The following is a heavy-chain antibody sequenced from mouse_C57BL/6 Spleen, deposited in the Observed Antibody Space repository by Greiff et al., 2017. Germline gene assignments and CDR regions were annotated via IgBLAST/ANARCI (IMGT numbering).Heavy chain of an antibody. CDR3: ASDGGSTMVTSGFAY. CDR2: IWSDGST. V-gene: IGHV2-6*03. CDR1: GFSLTSYG. D-gene: IGHD2-2*01. Sequence: QVQLKESGPGLVAPSQSLSITCTVSGFSLTSYGVHWVRQPPGKGLEWLVVIWSDGSTTYNSALKSRLSISKDNSKSQVFLKMNSLQTDDTARYYCASDGGSTMVTSGFAYWGQGTLVTVSA. J-gene: IGHJ3*01.